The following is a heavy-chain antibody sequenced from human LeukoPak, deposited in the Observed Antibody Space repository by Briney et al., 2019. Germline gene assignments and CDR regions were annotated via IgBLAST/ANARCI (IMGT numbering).Heavy chain of an antibody. J-gene: IGHJ3*02. CDR2: ISYDGSNK. V-gene: IGHV3-30*03. CDR3: ARDGAFDI. Sequence: GGSLRLSCAASGFTFSSYGMHWVRQAPGKGLEWVAVISYDGSNKYYADSVKGRFTISRDNSKNTLYLQMNSLRAEDTAAYYCARDGAFDIWGQGTMVTVSS. CDR1: GFTFSSYG.